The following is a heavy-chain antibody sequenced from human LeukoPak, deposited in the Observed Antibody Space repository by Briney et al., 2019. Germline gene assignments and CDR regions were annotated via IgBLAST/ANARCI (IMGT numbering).Heavy chain of an antibody. V-gene: IGHV4-61*01. CDR2: IYYSGST. Sequence: SETLSLTCTVSGGSVSSGSYYWSWIRQPPGKGLEWIGYIYYSGSTNYNPSLESRVTISVDTSKNQFSLKLSSVTAADTAVYYCARDGDYGGPYYFDYWGQGTLVTVSS. CDR3: ARDGDYGGPYYFDY. J-gene: IGHJ4*02. D-gene: IGHD4-17*01. CDR1: GGSVSSGSYY.